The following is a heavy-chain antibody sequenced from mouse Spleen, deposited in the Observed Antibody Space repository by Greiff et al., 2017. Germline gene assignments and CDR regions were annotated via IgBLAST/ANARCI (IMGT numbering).Heavy chain of an antibody. V-gene: IGHV1-61*01. CDR1: GYTFTSYC. Sequence: QVQLQQPGAELVRPGSSVKISCKASGYTFTSYCMDWVKQSHGQGLEWIGNIYPSDGDTHYNQKFKDKATLTVDKSSSTAYMQLSSLTSEDSAVYYCARSDYDLRDYFDYWGQGTTLTVSS. D-gene: IGHD2-4*01. J-gene: IGHJ2*01. CDR2: IYPSDGDT. CDR3: ARSDYDLRDYFDY.